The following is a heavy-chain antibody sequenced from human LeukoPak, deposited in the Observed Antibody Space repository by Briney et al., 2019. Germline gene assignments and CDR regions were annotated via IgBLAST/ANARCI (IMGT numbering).Heavy chain of an antibody. Sequence: ASVKVSCKASGYTFTSYAMHWVRQAPGQRLERMGWINAGNGNTKYSQKFQGRVTITRDTSASTAYMELSSLRSEDTAVCYCARGRGGGPGVYFGYWGQGTLVTVSS. CDR1: GYTFTSYA. CDR3: ARGRGGGPGVYFGY. CDR2: INAGNGNT. D-gene: IGHD4-23*01. V-gene: IGHV1-3*01. J-gene: IGHJ4*02.